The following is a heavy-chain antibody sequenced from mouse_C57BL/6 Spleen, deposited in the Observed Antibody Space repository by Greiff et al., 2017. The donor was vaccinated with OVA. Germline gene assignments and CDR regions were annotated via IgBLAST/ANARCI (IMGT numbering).Heavy chain of an antibody. J-gene: IGHJ2*01. CDR2: IYPGSGNT. V-gene: IGHV1-76*01. CDR3: ARSRGLTGTRGYYFDY. CDR1: GYTFTDYY. Sequence: QVQLQQSGAELVRPGASVKLSCKASGYTFTDYYINWVKQRPGQGLEWIARIYPGSGNTYYNEKFKGKATLTAEKSSSTAYMQRSSLTSEDSAVYFCARSRGLTGTRGYYFDYWGQGTTLTVSS. D-gene: IGHD4-1*01.